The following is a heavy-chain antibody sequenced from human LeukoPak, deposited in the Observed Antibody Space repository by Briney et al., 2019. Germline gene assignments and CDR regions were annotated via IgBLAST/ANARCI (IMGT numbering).Heavy chain of an antibody. Sequence: GGSLRLSCAASGFTFSAYGMHWVRQAPGKGLEWVSVIWNDGSNKYYADSVKGRFTISRDNSRNTLYLQMNSLRVEDTAVYYCARAVGPFDYWGQGTLVTVSS. J-gene: IGHJ4*02. CDR1: GFTFSAYG. CDR3: ARAVGPFDY. CDR2: IWNDGSNK. D-gene: IGHD2-15*01. V-gene: IGHV3-33*01.